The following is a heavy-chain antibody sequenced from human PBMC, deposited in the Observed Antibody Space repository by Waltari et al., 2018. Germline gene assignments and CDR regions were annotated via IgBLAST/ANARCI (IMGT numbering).Heavy chain of an antibody. CDR3: ARGLRVDIVATDAFDI. CDR2: INHSGST. CDR1: GGSFSGYY. V-gene: IGHV4-34*01. D-gene: IGHD5-12*01. J-gene: IGHJ3*02. Sequence: QVQLQQWGAGLLKPSETLSLTCAVYGGSFSGYYWSWIRQPPGKGLEWIGEINHSGSTNYNPSLKSRVTISVDTSKNQVSLKLSSVTAADTAVYYCARGLRVDIVATDAFDIWGQGTMVTVSS.